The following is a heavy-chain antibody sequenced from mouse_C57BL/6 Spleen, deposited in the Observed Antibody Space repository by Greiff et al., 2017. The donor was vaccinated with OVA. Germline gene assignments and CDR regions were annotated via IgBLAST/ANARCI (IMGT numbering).Heavy chain of an antibody. J-gene: IGHJ3*01. V-gene: IGHV1-22*01. D-gene: IGHD2-4*01. CDR1: GYTFTDYN. Sequence: EVQLQESGPELVKPGASVKMSCKASGYTFTDYNMHWVKQSPGKSLEWIGYINPNNGGTSYNQTFKGKATLTVNKSCSTAYMELRRLTSEDSAVYCCARGRDYDVYWGQGTLVTVSA. CDR2: INPNNGGT. CDR3: ARGRDYDVY.